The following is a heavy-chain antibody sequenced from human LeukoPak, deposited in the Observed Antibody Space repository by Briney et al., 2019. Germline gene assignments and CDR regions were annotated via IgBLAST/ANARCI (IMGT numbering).Heavy chain of an antibody. CDR2: VSYDGSNK. CDR3: GRGFSIVPAGIPDY. Sequence: GGSLRLSCAASGFTFSSYAMHWVRQAPGKGLEWVAVVSYDGSNKYYADSVKGRFTISRDNAKNTLYLQMNSLRAEDTAVYYCGRGFSIVPAGIPDYWGLGTLVTVSS. V-gene: IGHV3-30-3*01. CDR1: GFTFSSYA. J-gene: IGHJ4*02. D-gene: IGHD2-2*02.